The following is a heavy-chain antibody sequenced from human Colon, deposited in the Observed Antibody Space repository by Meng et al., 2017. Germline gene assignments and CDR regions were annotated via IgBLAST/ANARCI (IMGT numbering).Heavy chain of an antibody. D-gene: IGHD1-26*01. J-gene: IGHJ4*02. CDR2: ISHSGNT. CDR1: DYSISSSYY. Sequence: SETLSLTCTVSDYSISSSYYWGWVRQSPGKGLEYIGGISHSGNTYYNPSFKSRVTISKDTSKNQFSLGLSSVTAADTAIYYCARCDVGLPFDYWGPGTVVTVSS. CDR3: ARCDVGLPFDY. V-gene: IGHV4-38-2*02.